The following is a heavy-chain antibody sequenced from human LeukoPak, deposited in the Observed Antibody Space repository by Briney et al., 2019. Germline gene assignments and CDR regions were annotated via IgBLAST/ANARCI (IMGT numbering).Heavy chain of an antibody. Sequence: SETLSLTCTVSGGSISSSSYYWGWIRQPPGKGLEWIGSIYYSGSTYYNPSLKSRVTISVDTSKNQFSLKLSSVTAADTAVYYCARVPRRRYYFDYWGQGTLVTVSS. V-gene: IGHV4-39*01. CDR2: IYYSGST. D-gene: IGHD3-16*01. CDR3: ARVPRRRYYFDY. J-gene: IGHJ4*02. CDR1: GGSISSSSYY.